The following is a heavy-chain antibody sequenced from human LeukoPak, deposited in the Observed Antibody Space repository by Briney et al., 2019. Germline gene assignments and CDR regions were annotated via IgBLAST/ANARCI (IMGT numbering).Heavy chain of an antibody. CDR3: TTSTSPGIDY. CDR1: GFTFTNAW. J-gene: IGHJ4*02. V-gene: IGHV3-15*01. CDR2: IKSKIHGGTT. Sequence: PGGSLRLPCAASGFTFTNAWMSWVRQAPGKGLEWVGRIKSKIHGGTTDYAAPVKGRFSISRDDSKDTLYLQMNSLETEDTAVCYCTTSTSPGIDYWGQGTLVTVSS. D-gene: IGHD2/OR15-2a*01.